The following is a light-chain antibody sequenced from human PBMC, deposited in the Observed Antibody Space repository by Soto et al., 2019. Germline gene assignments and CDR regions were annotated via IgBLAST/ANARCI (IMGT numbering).Light chain of an antibody. CDR2: GPS. CDR1: SSNIGDFP. CDR3: QSYDTGLVGLI. J-gene: IGLJ2*01. Sequence: QSVVTQPPSASGTPGQRVTISCSGSSSNIGDFPVNWYQHLPGAAPKVLISGPSHRPSGVPERLFGSKSGTSASLAIVGLQAEDEGDYYCQSYDTGLVGLIFGAGTQLTVL. V-gene: IGLV1-44*01.